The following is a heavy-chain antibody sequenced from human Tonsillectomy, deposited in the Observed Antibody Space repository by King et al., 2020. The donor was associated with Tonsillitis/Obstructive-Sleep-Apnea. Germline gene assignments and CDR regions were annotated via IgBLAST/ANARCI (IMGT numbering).Heavy chain of an antibody. D-gene: IGHD6-13*01. CDR1: GFTFGDYA. CDR2: IRSKAYGGTA. V-gene: IGHV3-49*04. CDR3: ARVGSGWYFP. J-gene: IGHJ5*02. Sequence: QLVQSGGGLVQPGRSLRLSCIGSGFTFGDYAMSWVRQAPGKGLEWVGFIRSKAYGGTAEYAASVKGRFIISRDDSKSTAYLQIDSLKTEDTAVYYCARVGSGWYFPWGQGTLVTVSS.